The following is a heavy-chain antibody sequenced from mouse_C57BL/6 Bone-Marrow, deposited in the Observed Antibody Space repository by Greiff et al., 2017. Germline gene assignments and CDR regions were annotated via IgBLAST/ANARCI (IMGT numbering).Heavy chain of an antibody. J-gene: IGHJ3*01. CDR1: GYTFTDYY. Sequence: EVQLQQSGPVLVKPGASVKMSCKASGYTFTDYYMNWVKQSHGKSLEWIGVINPYNGGTSYNQKFKGKATLTVDKSSSTAYMELNSLTSEDSAVXYCASRTGTLFAYWGQGTLVTVSA. D-gene: IGHD4-1*01. CDR3: ASRTGTLFAY. V-gene: IGHV1-19*01. CDR2: INPYNGGT.